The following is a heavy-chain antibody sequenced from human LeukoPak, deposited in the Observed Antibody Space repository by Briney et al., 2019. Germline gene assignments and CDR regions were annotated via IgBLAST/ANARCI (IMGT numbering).Heavy chain of an antibody. D-gene: IGHD1-26*01. Sequence: GGSLRLSCAASGFTFSNCAMSWVRQAPGKGLEWVSLISDSGGSTYYADSVKGRFTISRDNSKNPLYLQMDSPRAEDTAVYYCAKGGGSRNFDYWGQGTLVTVSS. J-gene: IGHJ4*02. CDR2: ISDSGGST. CDR3: AKGGGSRNFDY. V-gene: IGHV3-23*01. CDR1: GFTFSNCA.